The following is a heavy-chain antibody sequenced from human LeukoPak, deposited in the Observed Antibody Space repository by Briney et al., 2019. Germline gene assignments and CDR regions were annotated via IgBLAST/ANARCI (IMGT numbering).Heavy chain of an antibody. J-gene: IGHJ5*02. V-gene: IGHV4-39*01. CDR1: GGSISSSSYY. CDR3: ARQYSSYDFWSGYRPTWFHP. Sequence: PSETLSLTCTVSGGSISSSSYYWGWIRQPPWNGLEWIGRIYYSGSTYYNPSLKSRVTISVDTSNNQFSLKLSSVPAAHTAMYYCARQYSSYDFWSGYRPTWFHPWAQGTLVTVSS. D-gene: IGHD3-3*01. CDR2: IYYSGST.